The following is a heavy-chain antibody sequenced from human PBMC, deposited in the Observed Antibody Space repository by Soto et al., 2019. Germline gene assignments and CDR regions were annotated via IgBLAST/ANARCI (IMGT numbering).Heavy chain of an antibody. D-gene: IGHD6-13*01. J-gene: IGHJ4*02. Sequence: GGSLRLSCAASGFTFSSYAMSWVRQAPGKGLEWVSAIIGSGGSTYYADYVKGRFTISRDNSKNTLYLQMNSLRAEDTSVYYCAKVAPYSSSWSNYYFDYWGQGTLVTVSS. CDR3: AKVAPYSSSWSNYYFDY. CDR2: IIGSGGST. CDR1: GFTFSSYA. V-gene: IGHV3-23*01.